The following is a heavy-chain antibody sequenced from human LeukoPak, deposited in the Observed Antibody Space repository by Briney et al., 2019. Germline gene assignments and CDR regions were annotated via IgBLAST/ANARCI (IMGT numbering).Heavy chain of an antibody. CDR2: FDPEDGET. V-gene: IGHV1-24*01. CDR3: ATGGSGSYYELDY. D-gene: IGHD3-10*01. Sequence: ASVNVSCKVSGYTLTELSMHWVRQAPGKGLEWMVGFDPEDGETIYAQKFQDRVTITEDTSTDTAYMELSSLRSEDTAVYYCATGGSGSYYELDYWGQGTLVTVSS. J-gene: IGHJ4*02. CDR1: GYTLTELS.